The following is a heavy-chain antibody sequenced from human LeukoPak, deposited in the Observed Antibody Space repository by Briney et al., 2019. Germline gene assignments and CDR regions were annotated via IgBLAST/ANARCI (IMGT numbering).Heavy chain of an antibody. CDR1: GFTFSSYA. V-gene: IGHV3-23*01. D-gene: IGHD3-10*01. J-gene: IGHJ4*02. Sequence: PGGSLRLSCAASGFTFSSYAMSWVRQVPGKGLEWVSSLSNTGDNTYYADSVKGRFTISRDNSKNTLYLQMNSLRAEDTAVYYCAKLPSGYYGSGSYYKAWIDYWGQGTLVTVSS. CDR2: LSNTGDNT. CDR3: AKLPSGYYGSGSYYKAWIDY.